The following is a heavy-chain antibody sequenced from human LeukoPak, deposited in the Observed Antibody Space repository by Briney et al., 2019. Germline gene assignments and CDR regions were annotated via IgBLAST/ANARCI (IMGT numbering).Heavy chain of an antibody. CDR2: INHSGST. D-gene: IGHD5-12*01. Sequence: SETLSLTCAVYGGSFSGYYWSWIRQPPGKGPEWIGEINHSGSTNYNPSLKSRVTISVDTSKNQFSLKLSSVTAADTAVYYCRQTPGYSGYDFAGFDYWGQGTLVTVSS. CDR3: RQTPGYSGYDFAGFDY. J-gene: IGHJ4*02. CDR1: GGSFSGYY. V-gene: IGHV4-34*01.